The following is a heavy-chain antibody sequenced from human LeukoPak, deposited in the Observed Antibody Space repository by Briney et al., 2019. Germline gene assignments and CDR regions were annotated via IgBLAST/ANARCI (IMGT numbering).Heavy chain of an antibody. J-gene: IGHJ4*02. CDR1: GYSISSGYY. D-gene: IGHD5-18*01. Sequence: PSETLSLTCTVSGYSISSGYYWGWIRQPPGKGLEWIRSIYHSGSTYYNPSLKSRVTISVDTSKNQFSLKLSSVTAADTAVYYCARDSGYSYGFDYWGQGTLVTVSS. CDR3: ARDSGYSYGFDY. CDR2: IYHSGST. V-gene: IGHV4-38-2*02.